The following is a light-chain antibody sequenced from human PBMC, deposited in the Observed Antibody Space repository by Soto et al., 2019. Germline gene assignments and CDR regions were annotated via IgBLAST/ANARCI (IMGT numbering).Light chain of an antibody. Sequence: QSVLTQSPSVSAAPGQKVTISCSGSSSNIGNNYVSWYQQLPGTAPTLLIYDNNKRPSGVPDRFSGSKSGNTASLTISGLQAEDEADYDCCSYAGTYTSYVFGTGTKLTVL. CDR2: DNN. J-gene: IGLJ1*01. V-gene: IGLV1-51*01. CDR1: SSNIGNNY. CDR3: CSYAGTYTSYV.